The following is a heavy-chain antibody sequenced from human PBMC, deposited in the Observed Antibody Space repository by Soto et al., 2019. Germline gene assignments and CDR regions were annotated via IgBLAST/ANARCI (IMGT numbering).Heavy chain of an antibody. CDR2: IYYTGST. CDR3: ARVGPNTRFFYYYAMDV. CDR1: GGSISNHY. V-gene: IGHV4-59*11. J-gene: IGHJ6*02. Sequence: QVQLQESGPGLVKPSETLSLTCTVSGGSISNHYWSWIRQPPGKGLEWIGYIYYTGSTNYNPSLKRRLTISVDTSKKQFSLNLNSVTAADTAVYYCARVGPNTRFFYYYAMDVWGQGTTVTVSS. D-gene: IGHD1-26*01.